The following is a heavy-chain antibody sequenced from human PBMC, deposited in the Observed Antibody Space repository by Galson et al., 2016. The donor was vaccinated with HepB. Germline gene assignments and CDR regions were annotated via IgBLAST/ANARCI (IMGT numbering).Heavy chain of an antibody. J-gene: IGHJ4*02. V-gene: IGHV3-23*01. D-gene: IGHD5-18*01. CDR2: ISGSGDST. Sequence: SLRLSCAASGFTFSRYAMTWVRQAPGKGLEWVSAISGSGDSTYYVDSVKGRFTISRDNSKNTLYLQMDSLRAEDTATYYCAKDPVGYSFGYGYDNWGQGTLVTVSS. CDR1: GFTFSRYA. CDR3: AKDPVGYSFGYGYDN.